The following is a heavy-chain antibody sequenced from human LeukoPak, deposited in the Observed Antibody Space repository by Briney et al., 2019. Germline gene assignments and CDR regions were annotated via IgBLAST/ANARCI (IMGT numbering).Heavy chain of an antibody. V-gene: IGHV1-8*03. J-gene: IGHJ4*02. D-gene: IGHD3-10*01. CDR3: ARGQLWFGELYFDY. Sequence: ASVKVSCKASGYTFTSYYMHWVRQATGQGLEWMGWMNPNSGNTGYAQKFQGRVTITRNTSISTAYMELSSLRSEDTAVYYCARGQLWFGELYFDYWGQGTLVTVSS. CDR2: MNPNSGNT. CDR1: GYTFTSYY.